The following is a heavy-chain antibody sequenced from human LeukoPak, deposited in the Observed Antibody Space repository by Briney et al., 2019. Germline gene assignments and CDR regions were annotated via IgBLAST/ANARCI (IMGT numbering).Heavy chain of an antibody. CDR1: GGTFISYA. V-gene: IGHV1-69*05. D-gene: IGHD5-24*01. J-gene: IGHJ6*03. CDR2: IIPIFGTA. Sequence: SVSVSYEASGGTFISYAISWVRQAPGQGLERMGGIIPIFGTANYAQKFQGRVTITTDESTSTAYMELSSLRSEDTAVYYCARGRRDGYNYYYYYYMDVWGKGTTVTVSS. CDR3: ARGRRDGYNYYYYYYMDV.